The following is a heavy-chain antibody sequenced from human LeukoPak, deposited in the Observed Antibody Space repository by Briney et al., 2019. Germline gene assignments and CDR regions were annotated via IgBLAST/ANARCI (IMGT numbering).Heavy chain of an antibody. D-gene: IGHD6-13*01. J-gene: IGHJ3*02. CDR2: INPSGGST. CDR3: ARDLSAGGSPEGKNTFDI. V-gene: IGHV1-46*01. Sequence: GASVKVSCKASGYTFTSYYMHWVRQAPGQGLEWMGIINPSGGSTSYAQKFQGRVTMTRDTSTSTVYMELSSLRSEDTAVYYCARDLSAGGSPEGKNTFDIWGQGTMVTVSS. CDR1: GYTFTSYY.